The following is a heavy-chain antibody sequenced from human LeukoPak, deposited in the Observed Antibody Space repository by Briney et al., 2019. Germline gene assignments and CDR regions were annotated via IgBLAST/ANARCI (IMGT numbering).Heavy chain of an antibody. J-gene: IGHJ4*02. D-gene: IGHD1-14*01. V-gene: IGHV3-23*01. CDR3: AKDHPSGYYFDY. CDR2: ISGSGGST. CDR1: GFTFSTYA. Sequence: GGSLRLSCAASGFTFSTYAMSWVRRAPGKGLEWVSAISGSGGSTFNADSVKGRFTISRDNSKNTLFLQMNSLRAEDTAIYYCAKDHPSGYYFDYWGQGTLVTVSS.